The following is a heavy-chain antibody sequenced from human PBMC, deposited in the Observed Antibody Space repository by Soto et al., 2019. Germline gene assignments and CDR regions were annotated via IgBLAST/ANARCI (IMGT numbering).Heavy chain of an antibody. CDR3: ARDVGWLHSNWFDP. J-gene: IGHJ5*02. V-gene: IGHV3-30-3*01. CDR1: GFTFSSYA. CDR2: ISYDGSNK. Sequence: QVQLVESGGGVVQPGRSLRLSCAASGFTFSSYAMHWVRQAPGKGLEWVAVISYDGSNKYYADSVKGRFTISRDNSKNTLYLQMNSLRAEDTAVYYCARDVGWLHSNWFDPWGQGTLVTVSS. D-gene: IGHD5-12*01.